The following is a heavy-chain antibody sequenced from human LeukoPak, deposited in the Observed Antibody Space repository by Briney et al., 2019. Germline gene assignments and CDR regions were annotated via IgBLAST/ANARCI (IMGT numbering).Heavy chain of an antibody. CDR1: GGTFSSYA. Sequence: ASVKVSCKASGGTFSSYAISWVRQAPGQGLEWMGRIIPILGIANYAQKFQGRVTITADKSTSTAYMELISLRSEDTAVYYCASHTRESYYFDYWGQGTLVTVSS. V-gene: IGHV1-69*04. CDR2: IIPILGIA. CDR3: ASHTRESYYFDY. D-gene: IGHD1-1*01. J-gene: IGHJ4*02.